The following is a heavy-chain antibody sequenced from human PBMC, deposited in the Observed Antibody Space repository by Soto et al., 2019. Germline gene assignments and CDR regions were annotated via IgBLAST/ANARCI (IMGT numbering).Heavy chain of an antibody. CDR1: GFTFSSYS. V-gene: IGHV3-21*01. J-gene: IGHJ3*02. D-gene: IGHD2-15*01. Sequence: GGSLRLSCAASGFTFSSYSMNWVRQAPGKGLEWVSSISSSSSYIYYADSVKGRFTISRDNAKNSLYLQMNSLRAEDTAVYYCARAPGYCSGGSCYWFDIWGQGTMVTVSS. CDR2: ISSSSSYI. CDR3: ARAPGYCSGGSCYWFDI.